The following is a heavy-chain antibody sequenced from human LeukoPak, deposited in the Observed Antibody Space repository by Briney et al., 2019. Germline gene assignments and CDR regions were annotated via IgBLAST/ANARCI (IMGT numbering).Heavy chain of an antibody. CDR2: INHSGST. Sequence: SETLSLTCAVYGGSFSGYFWSWIRQPPGKGLEWIGEINHSGSTNYNPSLKSRVTISVDTSKNQFSLKLSSVTAADTAVYYCARVNIRPIVGAIDAFDIWGQGTMVTVSS. CDR1: GGSFSGYF. J-gene: IGHJ3*02. D-gene: IGHD1-26*01. V-gene: IGHV4-34*01. CDR3: ARVNIRPIVGAIDAFDI.